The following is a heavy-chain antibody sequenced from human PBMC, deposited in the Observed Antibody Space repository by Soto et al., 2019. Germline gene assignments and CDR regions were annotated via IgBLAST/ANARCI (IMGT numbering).Heavy chain of an antibody. CDR3: ARSQPFFYPSGYNWLDP. J-gene: IGHJ5*02. D-gene: IGHD3-10*01. V-gene: IGHV1-18*01. Sequence: ASVKVSCKASGYTFISYGISLVRQAPGQGLEWMGWISASNGKTNYAQKLQDRVTMTTDTSTRTAYMQLRSLRSDDTAVYYCARSQPFFYPSGYNWLDPWGQGTLVTVSS. CDR2: ISASNGKT. CDR1: GYTFISYG.